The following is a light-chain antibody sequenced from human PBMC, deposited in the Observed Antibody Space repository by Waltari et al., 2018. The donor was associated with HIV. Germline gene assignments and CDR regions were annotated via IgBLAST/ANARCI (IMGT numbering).Light chain of an antibody. Sequence: QSALTQPASVSGSPGQSITTSFTGTGHDVGAYDYVSCYQPHPGKAPKLMISEVNNRPAGVSNRFSGSKSGNTASLTISGLQAEDEADYYCSSYSSSSTWIFGGGTKLTVL. CDR2: EVN. CDR3: SSYSSSSTWI. V-gene: IGLV2-14*01. J-gene: IGLJ2*01. CDR1: GHDVGAYDY.